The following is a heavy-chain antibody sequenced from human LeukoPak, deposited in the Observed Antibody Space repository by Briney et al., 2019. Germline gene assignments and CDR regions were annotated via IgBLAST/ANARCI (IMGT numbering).Heavy chain of an antibody. J-gene: IGHJ6*02. Sequence: ASLKVSCKASGYTFTSYYMHWVRQAPGQALGWMGIIIPSGGSTSYAQKFQGRVTMTRDTSTSTVYMELSSLRSEDTAVYYCARWWDDGSGYSYLYGMDVWGQGTTVTVSS. CDR1: GYTFTSYY. CDR3: ARWWDDGSGYSYLYGMDV. V-gene: IGHV1-46*01. CDR2: IIPSGGST. D-gene: IGHD3-22*01.